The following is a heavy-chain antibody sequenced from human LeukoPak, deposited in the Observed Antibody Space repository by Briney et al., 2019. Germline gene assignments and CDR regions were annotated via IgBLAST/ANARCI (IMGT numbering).Heavy chain of an antibody. CDR3: SKEGSDDYYFDY. CDR1: GFTVSSNY. D-gene: IGHD2-21*02. CDR2: IYSGGST. J-gene: IGHJ4*02. V-gene: IGHV3-53*01. Sequence: GGSLRLSCAASGFTVSSNYMSWVRQAPGKGLEWVSVIYSGGSTYYADSVKGRFTISRDNSKNTVYLQMNSLRAEDTALYYCSKEGSDDYYFDYWGQGTLLTVSS.